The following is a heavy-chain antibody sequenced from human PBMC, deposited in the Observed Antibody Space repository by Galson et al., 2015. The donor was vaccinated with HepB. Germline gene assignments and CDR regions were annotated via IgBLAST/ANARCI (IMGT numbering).Heavy chain of an antibody. CDR2: IYYSGST. CDR3: AGYSVAENWFDP. Sequence: SETLSLTCTVSGASISTYYWSWIRQPPGKGLECIGYIYYSGSTNYSPSLKRRVTISVDTSKNQFSLKVTSVTAADTAVYYCAGYSVAENWFDPWGQGILVTVSS. J-gene: IGHJ5*02. CDR1: GASISTYY. V-gene: IGHV4-59*08. D-gene: IGHD5/OR15-5a*01.